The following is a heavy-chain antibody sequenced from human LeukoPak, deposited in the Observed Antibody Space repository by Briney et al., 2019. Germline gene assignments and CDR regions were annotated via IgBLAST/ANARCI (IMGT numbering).Heavy chain of an antibody. CDR1: GFTVSSNH. CDR3: ARANNWNSFDY. D-gene: IGHD1-7*01. V-gene: IGHV3-66*01. CDR2: IYSGGST. J-gene: IGHJ4*02. Sequence: GGSLRLSCAASGFTVSSNHMSWVRQVPGKGLEWVSIIYSGGSTYYADSVKGRFTISRDDSRNTLYLQMNSLRAEDTAVYFCARANNWNSFDYWGQGTLVTVSS.